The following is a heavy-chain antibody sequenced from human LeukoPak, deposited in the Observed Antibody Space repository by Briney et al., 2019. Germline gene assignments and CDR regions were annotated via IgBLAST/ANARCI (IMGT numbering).Heavy chain of an antibody. CDR2: ISAYNGNT. D-gene: IGHD2-21*02. V-gene: IGHV1-18*01. Sequence: ASVKVSCKASGYTFTSYGISWVRQAPGQGLEWMGWISAYNGNTNYAQKLQGRVTMTTDTSTSTAYMELRSLRSDDTAVYYCARGEVVGVTENNWFAPGGKGPLVTVSS. J-gene: IGHJ5*02. CDR3: ARGEVVGVTENNWFAP. CDR1: GYTFTSYG.